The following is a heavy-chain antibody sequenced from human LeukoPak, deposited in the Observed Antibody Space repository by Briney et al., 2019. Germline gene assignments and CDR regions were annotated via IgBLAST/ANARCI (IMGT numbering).Heavy chain of an antibody. CDR1: GFTFSNYW. J-gene: IGHJ4*02. V-gene: IGHV3-74*01. D-gene: IGHD3-9*01. Sequence: GGSLRLSCAASGFTFSNYWMHWVRQAPGKGLVWVSRINSDGSTTNYADSVKGRFTISRDNSKNTLYLQMNSLRAEDTAVYYCAKDLNPYDILTGYPYYFDYWGQGTLVTVSS. CDR2: INSDGSTT. CDR3: AKDLNPYDILTGYPYYFDY.